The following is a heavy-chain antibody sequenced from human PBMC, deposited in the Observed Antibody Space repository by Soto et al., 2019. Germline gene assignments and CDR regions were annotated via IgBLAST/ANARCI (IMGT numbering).Heavy chain of an antibody. CDR1: GFTFSSNG. CDR3: AKDQVTGTDYYYYGMDV. CDR2: ISYDGSNK. V-gene: IGHV3-30*18. J-gene: IGHJ6*02. D-gene: IGHD1-20*01. Sequence: PGGSLRLSCAASGFTFSSNGMHWVRQAPGKGLEWVAVISYDGSNKYYADSVKGRFNISRDNSKNKLYLQMNSLRAEDTAVYYCAKDQVTGTDYYYYGMDVWGQGTTVTVSS.